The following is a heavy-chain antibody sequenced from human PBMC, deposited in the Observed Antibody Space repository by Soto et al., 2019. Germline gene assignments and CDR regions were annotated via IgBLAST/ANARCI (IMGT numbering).Heavy chain of an antibody. J-gene: IGHJ6*01. CDR2: ISSRSDI. V-gene: IGHV3-21*01. CDR1: GFTLSTYS. CDR3: ARESTAWSLDFGLDG. Sequence: SLSCGGSGFTLSTYSINWNRQARGKGLEWVSSISSRSDIYYADSVKGRFTTCSDNAKTSVFVQMNRLRDDAPVVYYWARESTAWSLDFGLDGGGRGITVTGSS. D-gene: IGHD1-26*01.